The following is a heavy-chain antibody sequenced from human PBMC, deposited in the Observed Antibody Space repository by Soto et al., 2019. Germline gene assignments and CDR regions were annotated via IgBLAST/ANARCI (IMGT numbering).Heavy chain of an antibody. CDR1: GFTFSTYA. CDR2: ISGSGGST. D-gene: IGHD6-13*01. V-gene: IGHV3-23*01. CDR3: AKGLFSSSWPGFDAFDM. Sequence: GGSLRLSCTASGFTFSTYAMSWVRQAPGKGLEWVSAISGSGGSTYYADSVKGRFTISRDNSKNTLYLQMNSLIAEDSAVYYCAKGLFSSSWPGFDAFDMWGQGTMVTVSS. J-gene: IGHJ3*02.